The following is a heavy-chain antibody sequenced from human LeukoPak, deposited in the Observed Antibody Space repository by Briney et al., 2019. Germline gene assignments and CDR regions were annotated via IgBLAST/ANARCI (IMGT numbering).Heavy chain of an antibody. CDR1: GFTFSSYA. Sequence: GGSLRLSCAASGFTFSSYAMHWVRQAPGKGLEWVAVITYDGSNKYCADSVKGRFTISRYSSKYTLYLQMNSLRAEDTAVYYFAKDHIAAGVLDYWGQGTLVTVSS. V-gene: IGHV3-30-3*01. J-gene: IGHJ4*02. CDR3: AKDHIAAGVLDY. CDR2: ITYDGSNK. D-gene: IGHD6-25*01.